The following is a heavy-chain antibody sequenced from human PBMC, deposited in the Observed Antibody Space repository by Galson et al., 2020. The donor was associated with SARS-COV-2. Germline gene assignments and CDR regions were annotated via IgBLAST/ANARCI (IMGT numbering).Heavy chain of an antibody. CDR3: PRSGRECSGGICYGAEDCHH. CDR1: GFTFSDYY. D-gene: IGHD2-15*01. CDR2: ISGSRSYT. V-gene: IGHV3-11*06. Sequence: GESLKISCAASGFTFSDYYMSWIRQAPGKGLEWLSNISGSRSYTSYADSVKGRFTISRDNSKNSLYLQMNDLRADDTALYFCPRSGRECSGGICYGAEDCHHWGQGALVTVSS. J-gene: IGHJ1*01.